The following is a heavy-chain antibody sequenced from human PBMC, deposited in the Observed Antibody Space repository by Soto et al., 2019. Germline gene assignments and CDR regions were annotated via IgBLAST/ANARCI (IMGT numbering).Heavy chain of an antibody. J-gene: IGHJ4*02. CDR1: GGSITSYH. CDR2: TSHTGNT. V-gene: IGHV4-59*12. CDR3: ARATGTLRRRNCDY. Sequence: PSETLSLTCIVSGGSITSYHWSWIRQFPGKGLEWIAYTSHTGNTNYNPSIKSRLTMSVDTSKNQFSLRLSSVTDADTAVYYCARATGTLRRRNCDYRGQGTFVAVSS. D-gene: IGHD1-1*01.